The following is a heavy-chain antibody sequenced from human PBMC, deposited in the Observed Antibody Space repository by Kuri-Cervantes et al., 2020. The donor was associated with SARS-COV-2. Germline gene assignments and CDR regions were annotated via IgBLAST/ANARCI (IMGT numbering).Heavy chain of an antibody. CDR2: INHSGST. CDR3: ARRYYGSGSWSG. D-gene: IGHD3-10*01. V-gene: IGHV4-38-2*01. J-gene: IGHJ4*02. Sequence: SETLSLTCAVSGYSISSGYYWGWIRQPPGKGLEWIGEINHSGSTNYNPSLKSRVTISVDTSKNQFSLKLSSVTAADTAVYYCARRYYGSGSWSGWGQGTLVTVSS. CDR1: GYSISSGYY.